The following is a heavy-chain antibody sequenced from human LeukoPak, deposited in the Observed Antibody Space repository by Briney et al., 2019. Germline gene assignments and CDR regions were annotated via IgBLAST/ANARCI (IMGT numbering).Heavy chain of an antibody. Sequence: GGSLRLSCAASGFTFSSYAMHWVRQAPGKGLEWVAVISYDGSNKYYADSVKGRFTISRDNSKNTLYLQMNSLRAEDTAVYYCARESSSGWAPSTIARNFDYWGQGTLVTVSS. CDR2: ISYDGSNK. CDR1: GFTFSSYA. J-gene: IGHJ4*02. D-gene: IGHD6-19*01. V-gene: IGHV3-30-3*01. CDR3: ARESSSGWAPSTIARNFDY.